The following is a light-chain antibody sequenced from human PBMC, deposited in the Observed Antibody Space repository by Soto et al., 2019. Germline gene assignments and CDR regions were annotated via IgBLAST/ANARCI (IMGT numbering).Light chain of an antibody. CDR3: SSYTSTSTLV. V-gene: IGLV2-14*01. CDR1: SSDVGGYNY. Sequence: QPVLTQPASVSGSPGQSITISCTGTSSDVGGYNYVSWYQQHPGKAPKLMIYDVSNRPSGVSNRFSGSKSGSTASLTVSGLQAEDEADYYCSSYTSTSTLVFGGGTKVTVL. CDR2: DVS. J-gene: IGLJ2*01.